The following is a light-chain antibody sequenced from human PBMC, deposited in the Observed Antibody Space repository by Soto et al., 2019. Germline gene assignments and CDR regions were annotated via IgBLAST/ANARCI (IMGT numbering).Light chain of an antibody. Sequence: DIQMTQSPSTLSASVGDRVTITCRASQSISSWLAWYQQKPGKAPKLLIYDASSLESGVPSSFSGSGSGTEFTLTISSLQPDDFATYYCQQYNSYPTFGGGTKVEIK. CDR1: QSISSW. CDR2: DAS. CDR3: QQYNSYPT. J-gene: IGKJ4*01. V-gene: IGKV1-5*01.